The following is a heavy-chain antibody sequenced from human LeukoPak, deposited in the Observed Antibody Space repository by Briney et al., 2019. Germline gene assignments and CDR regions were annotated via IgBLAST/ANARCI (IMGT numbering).Heavy chain of an antibody. CDR2: INPNSGGT. J-gene: IGHJ4*02. D-gene: IGHD1-26*01. CDR3: ARERGVGSSEGRYDY. V-gene: IGHV1-2*02. Sequence: ASVKVSCKASGYTFTGYYMHWVRQAPGQGLEWMGWINPNSGGTNYAQKFQGRVTMTRDTSISTAYMELSRLRSDDTAVYYWARERGVGSSEGRYDYWGQGTLVTVSS. CDR1: GYTFTGYY.